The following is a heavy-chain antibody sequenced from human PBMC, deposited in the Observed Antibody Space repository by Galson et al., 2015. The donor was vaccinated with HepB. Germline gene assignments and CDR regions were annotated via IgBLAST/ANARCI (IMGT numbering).Heavy chain of an antibody. Sequence: SVKVSCKASGYTFTSYGISWVRQAPGQGLEWMGWISAYNGNTNYAQKLQGRVTMTTDTSTSTAYMELRSLRSDDTAVYYCAGDRSHYTSDRSYDFWSGYYTCFDYWGQGTLVTVSS. CDR1: GYTFTSYG. CDR2: ISAYNGNT. J-gene: IGHJ4*02. CDR3: AGDRSHYTSDRSYDFWSGYYTCFDY. D-gene: IGHD3-3*01. V-gene: IGHV1-18*04.